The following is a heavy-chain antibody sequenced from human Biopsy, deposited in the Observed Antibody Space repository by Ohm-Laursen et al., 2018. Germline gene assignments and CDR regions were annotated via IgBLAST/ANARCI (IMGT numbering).Heavy chain of an antibody. J-gene: IGHJ3*01. CDR1: GDSISSGGNY. D-gene: IGHD1-26*01. CDR2: IYYTGST. Sequence: TLSLTCPVSGDSISSGGNYWSWIRQFPGKGLEWIAYIYYTGSTYYNPSLKSRLSIAIDTSKNQFSVSLRSVTAADTAVYFCARDLHGRGPNWGASTGVFDLWGHGTAVTVSS. V-gene: IGHV4-31*02. CDR3: ARDLHGRGPNWGASTGVFDL.